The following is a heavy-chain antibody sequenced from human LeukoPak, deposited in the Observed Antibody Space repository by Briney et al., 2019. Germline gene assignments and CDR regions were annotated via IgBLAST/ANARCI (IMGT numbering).Heavy chain of an antibody. CDR2: INPNSGGT. V-gene: IGHV1-2*06. D-gene: IGHD3-3*01. J-gene: IGHJ4*02. CDR3: ARENTIFAVVND. Sequence: GASVKVSCKASGYTFTGYYMHWVRQAPGQGLEWMGRINPNSGGTNYAQKFQGRVTMTRDTSISTAYMELSRLRSDDTAVYYCARENTIFAVVNDWGQGTLVTVSS. CDR1: GYTFTGYY.